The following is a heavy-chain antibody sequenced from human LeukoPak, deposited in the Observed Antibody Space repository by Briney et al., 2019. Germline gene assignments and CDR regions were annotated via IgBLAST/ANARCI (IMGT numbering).Heavy chain of an antibody. V-gene: IGHV3-23*01. D-gene: IGHD6-19*01. Sequence: GGSLRLSCAASGFTFSSYSMSWVRQAPGKGLEWVSAISGGGGSTYYADSVKGRFTISRDTSKNTLYLQMNSLRAEDTAVYYCAKDYRGQWLDYWGQGTLVTVSS. CDR3: AKDYRGQWLDY. CDR2: ISGGGGST. J-gene: IGHJ4*02. CDR1: GFTFSSYS.